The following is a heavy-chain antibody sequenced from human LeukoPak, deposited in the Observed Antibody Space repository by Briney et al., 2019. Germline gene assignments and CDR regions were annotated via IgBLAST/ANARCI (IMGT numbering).Heavy chain of an antibody. Sequence: GGSLRLSCAASGFTFDDYDMNWVRQAPGKGLEWVANIKPDGGERYYVDSVKGRFTISRDNAQDSLYLQMNSLRAEDTAVYYCARDLKYSFGFDSWGQGTLVTVSS. CDR3: ARDLKYSFGFDS. D-gene: IGHD5-18*01. CDR1: GFTFDDYD. V-gene: IGHV3-7*01. J-gene: IGHJ4*02. CDR2: IKPDGGER.